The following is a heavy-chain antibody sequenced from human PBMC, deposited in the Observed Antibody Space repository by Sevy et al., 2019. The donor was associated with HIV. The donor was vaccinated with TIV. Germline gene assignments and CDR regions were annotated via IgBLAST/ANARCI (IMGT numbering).Heavy chain of an antibody. CDR1: GGSIRSYY. V-gene: IGHV4-4*07. Sequence: SETLSLTCAVSGGSIRSYYWSWIRQPAGKGLEWIGRIYSGGNTNYNPSLKSRVTMSVDTSKNQFSLELRSVTAADTAVYYCARVKGGSTWFLLDPWGQGRLVTVSS. D-gene: IGHD6-13*01. CDR3: ARVKGGSTWFLLDP. J-gene: IGHJ5*02. CDR2: IYSGGNT.